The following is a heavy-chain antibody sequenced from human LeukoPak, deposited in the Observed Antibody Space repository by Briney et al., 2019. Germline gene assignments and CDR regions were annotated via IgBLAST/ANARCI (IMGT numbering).Heavy chain of an antibody. CDR3: ARVRSGYYSDY. J-gene: IGHJ4*02. Sequence: PGGSLRLSCAASGFTFSSYSMNWVRQAPGKGLEWVSYITSGSGAIYYAESVKGRFTISRDNAKNSLYLQMNNLRDEDTAVYYCARVRSGYYSDYWGQGTLVTVSS. CDR2: ITSGSGAI. V-gene: IGHV3-48*02. CDR1: GFTFSSYS.